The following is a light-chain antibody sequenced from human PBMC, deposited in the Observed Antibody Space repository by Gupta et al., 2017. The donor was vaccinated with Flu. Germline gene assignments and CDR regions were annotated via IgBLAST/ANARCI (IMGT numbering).Light chain of an antibody. CDR3: PIWPSTPKRRV. CDR1: DVGSRT. CDR2: EDT. J-gene: IGLJ3*02. V-gene: IGLV3-21*02. Sequence: SYVLTQPPSVSAAPGQTASITCGGSDVGSRTVHWYQQKPGQAPVRVVQEDTDRPSGITERFACYNSGNTDTRTIPNVEAGDEAASACPIWPSTPKRRVFGGGTKLTVL.